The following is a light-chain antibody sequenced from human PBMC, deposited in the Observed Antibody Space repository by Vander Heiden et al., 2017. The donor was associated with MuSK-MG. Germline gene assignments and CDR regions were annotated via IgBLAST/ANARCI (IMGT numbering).Light chain of an antibody. Sequence: EIVMTQSPATLSVSPGERATLSCRASQSVSSNLAWYQQKPGQAPRLLIYGASTRATGIPAKFSGSVYGTEFTLTISSLQSEDFAVYYCQQDNNWPPLTFGQGTLLEIK. J-gene: IGKJ5*01. CDR1: QSVSSN. V-gene: IGKV3D-15*01. CDR3: QQDNNWPPLT. CDR2: GAS.